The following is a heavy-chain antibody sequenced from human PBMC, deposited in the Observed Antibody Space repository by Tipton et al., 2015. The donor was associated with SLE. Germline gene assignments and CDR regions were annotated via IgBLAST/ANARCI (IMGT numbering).Heavy chain of an antibody. D-gene: IGHD1-14*01. CDR2: IYYSGNT. V-gene: IGHV4-59*01. CDR3: ARDRTGYGMDV. J-gene: IGHJ6*02. Sequence: TLSLTCTVSGGSMNNYYWSWIRQPPGKGLEWIGYIYYSGNTHYNPSLQSRVTILLDMSKNQFSLKLSSVTAADTAVYYCARDRTGYGMDVWGQGTTVIVSS. CDR1: GGSMNNYY.